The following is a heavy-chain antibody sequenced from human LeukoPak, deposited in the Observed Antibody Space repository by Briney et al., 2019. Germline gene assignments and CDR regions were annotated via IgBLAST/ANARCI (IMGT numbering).Heavy chain of an antibody. V-gene: IGHV1-2*02. Sequence: GASVKVSCKGSGYTFTGYFMHWVRQAPGQGLEWMGWINPNSGGTNYAQKFQGRVTMTRDTSISTAYMELSRLRSDDTAVYYCARDERYDSSGYPFDYWGQGTLVTVSS. CDR3: ARDERYDSSGYPFDY. D-gene: IGHD3-22*01. J-gene: IGHJ4*02. CDR1: GYTFTGYF. CDR2: INPNSGGT.